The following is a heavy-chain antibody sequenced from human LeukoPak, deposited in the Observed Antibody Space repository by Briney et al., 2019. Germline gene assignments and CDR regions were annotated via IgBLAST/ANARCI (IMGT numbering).Heavy chain of an antibody. CDR3: ARVRNDGYYYYGMDV. D-gene: IGHD1-1*01. CDR1: GGSFSSYY. J-gene: IGHJ6*02. CDR2: IYYSGST. V-gene: IGHV4-59*01. Sequence: ETLSLTCAVYGGSFSSYYWSWIRQPPGKGLEWIGYIYYSGSTNYNPSLKSRVTISVDTSKKQFSLKLYSVTAADTAVYYCARVRNDGYYYYGMDVWGQGTTVTVSS.